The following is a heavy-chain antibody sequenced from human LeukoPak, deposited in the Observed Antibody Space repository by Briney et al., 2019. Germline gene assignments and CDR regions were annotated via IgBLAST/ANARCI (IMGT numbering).Heavy chain of an antibody. V-gene: IGHV4-39*01. CDR2: IYYSGGT. Sequence: SETLSLTCTVSGGSISSSSYYWGWVRQPPGKGLAWIGTIYYSGGTYHNPSLKSRVTISVDTSKDQFSLKLSSVTAADTAVYYCARGSSGWYSWDYWGQGTLVTVSS. D-gene: IGHD6-19*01. CDR3: ARGSSGWYSWDY. CDR1: GGSISSSSYY. J-gene: IGHJ4*02.